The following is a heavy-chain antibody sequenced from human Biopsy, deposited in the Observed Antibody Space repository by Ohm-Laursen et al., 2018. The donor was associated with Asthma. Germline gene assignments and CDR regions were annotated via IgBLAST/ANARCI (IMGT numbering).Heavy chain of an antibody. CDR2: IWYDGSNK. CDR1: GFSFNSYG. CDR3: ARSIYDFWSGYYGMDV. D-gene: IGHD3-3*01. J-gene: IGHJ6*02. Sequence: RSLRLSCTASGFSFNSYGMHWVRQAPGKGLEWVAVIWYDGSNKYYADSVKGRFTISRDNSKNTLYLQMNSLRAEDTAVCYCARSIYDFWSGYYGMDVWGQGTTVTVSS. V-gene: IGHV3-33*08.